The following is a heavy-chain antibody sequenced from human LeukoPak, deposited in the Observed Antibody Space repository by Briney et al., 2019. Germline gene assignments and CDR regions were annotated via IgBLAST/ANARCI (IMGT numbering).Heavy chain of an antibody. CDR1: GYTFTSYY. Sequence: ASVKVSCEASGYTFTSYYMHWVRHAPGQGREGVGIVNPSGGGTSYTQKLQGRVTMTRDTSTSTVYMELSSLRSEDTAVYYCARGLLEGIAAAPWGQGTLVIVSP. J-gene: IGHJ4*02. CDR2: VNPSGGGT. CDR3: ARGLLEGIAAAP. D-gene: IGHD6-13*01. V-gene: IGHV1-46*03.